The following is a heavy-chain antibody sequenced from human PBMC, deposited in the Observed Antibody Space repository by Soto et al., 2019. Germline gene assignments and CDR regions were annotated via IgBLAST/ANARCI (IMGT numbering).Heavy chain of an antibody. J-gene: IGHJ4*02. V-gene: IGHV3-7*03. CDR1: GFTFSSYW. D-gene: IGHD6-13*01. CDR2: IKQDGSAK. Sequence: PGGSLRLSCAASGFTFSSYWMSWVRQAPGKGLEWVANIKQDGSAKYYVDSVKRRFTISRDNAKNSLYLQMNSLRPENTAVYYCAGDYHSFTGYSRSWYPVAPPYSDYCVQGTLVTVSS. CDR3: AGDYHSFTGYSRSWYPVAPPYSDY.